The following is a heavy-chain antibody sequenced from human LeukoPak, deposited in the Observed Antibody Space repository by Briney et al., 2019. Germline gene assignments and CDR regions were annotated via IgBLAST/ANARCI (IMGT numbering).Heavy chain of an antibody. J-gene: IGHJ6*03. CDR2: ITNSSSAI. CDR1: GFNFSGYS. D-gene: IGHD1-26*01. Sequence: GGSVSLFYAASGFNFSGYSMNGVRQPPGRGLEWVSYITNSSSAIYYADSVKGRFTISRDNAKNSLYLQMHSLRAEDPAVYCCARYRGSYLFDYGCWGNGIIVT. CDR3: ARYRGSYLFDYGC. V-gene: IGHV3-48*01.